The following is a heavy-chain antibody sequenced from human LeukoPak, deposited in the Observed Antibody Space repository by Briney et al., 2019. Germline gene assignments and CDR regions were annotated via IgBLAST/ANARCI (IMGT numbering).Heavy chain of an antibody. CDR2: IYSSGST. Sequence: SETLSLTCTVSGGSISSYYWSWIRQPAGKGLEWIGRIYSSGSTNYNPSLNSRVTMSVDTPKNQFSLKLSSLTAADTAVYYCARTSPKNGAFDIWGQGTMVTVFS. V-gene: IGHV4-4*07. CDR1: GGSISSYY. CDR3: ARTSPKNGAFDI. J-gene: IGHJ3*02. D-gene: IGHD2-8*01.